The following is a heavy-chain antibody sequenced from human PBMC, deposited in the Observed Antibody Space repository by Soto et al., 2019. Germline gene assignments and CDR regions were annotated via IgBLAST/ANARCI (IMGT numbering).Heavy chain of an antibody. CDR3: ARRNGSSWYSRPFDP. V-gene: IGHV4-59*08. D-gene: IGHD6-13*01. CDR1: GGSISSYY. CDR2: IYYSGST. J-gene: IGHJ5*02. Sequence: SETLSLTCTVSGGSISSYYWSWIRQPPGKGLEWIGYIYYSGSTNYNPSLKSRVTISVDTSKNQFSLKLSSVTAADAAGYYCARRNGSSWYSRPFDPWGQGTLVTVSS.